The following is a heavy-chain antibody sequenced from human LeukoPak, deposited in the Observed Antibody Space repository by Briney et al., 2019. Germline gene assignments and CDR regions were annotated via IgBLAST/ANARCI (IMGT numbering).Heavy chain of an antibody. CDR2: IIPIFGTA. CDR1: GGTFSNYA. V-gene: IGHV1-69*13. J-gene: IGHJ6*02. Sequence: ASVKVSCKASGGTFSNYAISWVRQAPGQGLEWMGGIIPIFGTANYAQKFQGRVTITADESTSTAYMELSSLRSEDTAVYYCARDWTADYYYGMDVWGQGTTVTVSS. CDR3: ARDWTADYYYGMDV. D-gene: IGHD3/OR15-3a*01.